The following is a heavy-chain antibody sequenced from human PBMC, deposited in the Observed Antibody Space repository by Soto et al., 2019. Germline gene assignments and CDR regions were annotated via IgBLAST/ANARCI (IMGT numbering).Heavy chain of an antibody. CDR1: GYTFTSYG. J-gene: IGHJ5*02. CDR3: ARDYCSGGSCYVWFDP. D-gene: IGHD2-15*01. Sequence: ASVKVSCKASGYTFTSYGISWVRQAPGQGLEGMGWISAYNGKTNYAQKLQGRVTMTTDTSTSTAYMELRSLRSDDTAVYYCARDYCSGGSCYVWFDPWGQGSMVTV. CDR2: ISAYNGKT. V-gene: IGHV1-18*04.